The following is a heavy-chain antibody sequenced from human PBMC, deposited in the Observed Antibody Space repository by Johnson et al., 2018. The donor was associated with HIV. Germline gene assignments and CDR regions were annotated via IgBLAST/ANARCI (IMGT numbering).Heavy chain of an antibody. CDR1: GFSFSSHG. J-gene: IGHJ3*02. CDR2: ISSNGGST. V-gene: IGHV3-64*01. D-gene: IGHD6-13*01. CDR3: ARDLYSSSWYFGGDAGAFDI. Sequence: VQLVESGGGLVQPGGSLRLSCAVSGFSFSSHGMHWVRQAPGKGLEYVSAISSNGGSTYYATSVKGRFTISRDNSKNTLYRQMNSVRAEDTAVYYCARDLYSSSWYFGGDAGAFDILGQGTMVTVAS.